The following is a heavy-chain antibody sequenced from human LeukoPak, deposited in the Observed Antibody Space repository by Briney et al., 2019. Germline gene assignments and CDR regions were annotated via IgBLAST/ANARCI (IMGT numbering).Heavy chain of an antibody. CDR2: ISSSSSTI. Sequence: PGGSLRLSCAASGFTFNRYNMNWVRQAPGKGLEWVSYISSSSSTIYYADSVRGRFTISRDNAKNSLYLQMNSLRAEDTAVYYCARDRIDLWEHIVVVIAIPDAFDIWGQGTMVTVSS. CDR3: ARDRIDLWEHIVVVIAIPDAFDI. J-gene: IGHJ3*02. CDR1: GFTFNRYN. V-gene: IGHV3-48*01. D-gene: IGHD2-21*01.